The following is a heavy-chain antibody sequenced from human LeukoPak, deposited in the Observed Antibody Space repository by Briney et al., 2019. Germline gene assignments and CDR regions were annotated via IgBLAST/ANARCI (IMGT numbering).Heavy chain of an antibody. Sequence: ASVKVSCKASGYTFTGYYMHWVRQAPGQGLEWMGGIIPIFGTANYAQKFQGRVTITADESTSTAYMELSSLRSEDTAVYYCARGGRYYYGSGSYHYYYYYYMDAWGKGTTVTISS. CDR1: GYTFTGYY. D-gene: IGHD3-10*01. CDR2: IIPIFGTA. J-gene: IGHJ6*03. V-gene: IGHV1-69*13. CDR3: ARGGRYYYGSGSYHYYYYYYMDA.